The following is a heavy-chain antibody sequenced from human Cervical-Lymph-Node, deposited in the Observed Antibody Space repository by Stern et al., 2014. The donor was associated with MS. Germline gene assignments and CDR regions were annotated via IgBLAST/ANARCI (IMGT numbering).Heavy chain of an antibody. Sequence: QLQESGPGLVKPSETLSLTCTVSGGSISSYYWSWIRQPPGKGLEWIGDIYSSGSTNYKPPLNSRVPISVDTSKIQFSLKLSSVTAADTAVYYCAGGGYCSSTSCYLQGASYFDYWGQGTLVTVSS. CDR3: AGGGYCSSTSCYLQGASYFDY. CDR1: GGSISSYY. V-gene: IGHV4-59*01. D-gene: IGHD2-2*01. CDR2: IYSSGST. J-gene: IGHJ4*02.